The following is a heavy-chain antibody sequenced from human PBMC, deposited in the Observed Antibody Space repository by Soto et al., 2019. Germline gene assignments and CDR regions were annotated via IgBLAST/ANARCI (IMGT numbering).Heavy chain of an antibody. CDR3: ARGGYSYGFGYYYYGMDV. D-gene: IGHD5-18*01. CDR1: GYTFTSYD. CDR2: MNPNSGNT. J-gene: IGHJ6*02. Sequence: ASVKVSCKASGYTFTSYDIKWVRQATGQGLEWMGWMNPNSGNTGYAQKFQGRVTMTRNTSISTAYMELSSLRSEDTAVYYCARGGYSYGFGYYYYGMDVWGQGTTVTVS. V-gene: IGHV1-8*01.